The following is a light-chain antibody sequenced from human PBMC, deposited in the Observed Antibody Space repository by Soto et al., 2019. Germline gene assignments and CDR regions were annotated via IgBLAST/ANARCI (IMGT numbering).Light chain of an antibody. CDR2: GAS. Sequence: EIVMTQSPATLSVSPGERATLSCRASQRVSSYLAWYQQKPGQAPRLLIYGASSRAAGIPDRFSGSGSGTDFTLTISRLEPEDFAVYFCQRYGGSPPFTFGQGT. V-gene: IGKV3-20*01. CDR1: QRVSSY. CDR3: QRYGGSPPFT. J-gene: IGKJ2*01.